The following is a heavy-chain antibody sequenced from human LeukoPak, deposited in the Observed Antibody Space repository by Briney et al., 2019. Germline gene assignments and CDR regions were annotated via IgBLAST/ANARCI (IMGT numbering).Heavy chain of an antibody. CDR3: ARDLSYGDYEYYYGMDV. J-gene: IGHJ6*02. D-gene: IGHD4-17*01. V-gene: IGHV3-30-3*01. CDR2: ISYDGSNK. CDR1: GFTFSSYA. Sequence: PGRSLRLSCAASGFTFSSYAMHWVRQAPGKGLEWVAVISYDGSNKYYADSVKGRFTISGDNSKNTLYLQMNSLRAEDTAVYYCARDLSYGDYEYYYGMDVWGQGTTVTVSS.